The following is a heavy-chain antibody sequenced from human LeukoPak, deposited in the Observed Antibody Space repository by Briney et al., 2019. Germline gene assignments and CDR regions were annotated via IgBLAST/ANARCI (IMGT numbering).Heavy chain of an antibody. CDR3: AKSPGDSSGSLDY. V-gene: IGHV3-9*01. D-gene: IGHD3-22*01. Sequence: GGSLRLSCAASGFTFDDYAMHWVRQAPGKGLEWVSGIRWNSGSIGYADSVKGRFTISRDNAKNSLHLQMNSLRAEDTALYYCAKSPGDSSGSLDYWGQGTLVTVSS. CDR2: IRWNSGSI. J-gene: IGHJ4*02. CDR1: GFTFDDYA.